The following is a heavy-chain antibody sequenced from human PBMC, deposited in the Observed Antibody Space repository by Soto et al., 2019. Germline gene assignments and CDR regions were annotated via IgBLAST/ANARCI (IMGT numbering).Heavy chain of an antibody. V-gene: IGHV1-69*01. Sequence: QVQLVQSGAEVKKPGSSVKVSCLASRGTFNRYAINWVRQAPGHGLEWLGAVVPQFGTPNYAQKFQDRVTIVAHESTNTTSMELRGLTSDDTAVYYCARQNRDTPMVPFDVWGQGTLVTVSS. J-gene: IGHJ4*02. CDR1: RGTFNRYA. CDR3: ARQNRDTPMVPFDV. D-gene: IGHD5-18*01. CDR2: VVPQFGTP.